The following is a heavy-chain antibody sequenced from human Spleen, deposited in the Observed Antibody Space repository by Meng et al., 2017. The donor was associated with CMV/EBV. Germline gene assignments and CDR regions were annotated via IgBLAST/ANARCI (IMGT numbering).Heavy chain of an antibody. CDR1: GFTFSAHP. D-gene: IGHD2-15*01. CDR3: ATRDRELTALSGLYYYYAMDV. CDR2: IRYDESNK. J-gene: IGHJ6*02. Sequence: GESLKISCAASGFTFSAHPMHWVRQAPGKGLEWVASIRYDESNKYYADSVRGRFTISRENSKNTLFLQMNNLGTEDTALYYCATRDRELTALSGLYYYYAMDVWGQGTSVTVSS. V-gene: IGHV3-30*02.